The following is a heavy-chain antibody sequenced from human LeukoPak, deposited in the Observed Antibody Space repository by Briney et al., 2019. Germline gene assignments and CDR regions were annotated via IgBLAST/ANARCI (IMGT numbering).Heavy chain of an antibody. CDR1: GGSISSTNW. D-gene: IGHD6-13*01. CDR2: ISLRGLT. Sequence: SETLSLTCGVSGGSISSTNWWSWVRQPPGQGLEWIGEISLRGLTNYNPSLKSRVTISVEKSKHQFSLNLTSVTAADTAVYYCARGLVAAGTDYWGQGTLVTVSS. J-gene: IGHJ4*02. CDR3: ARGLVAAGTDY. V-gene: IGHV4-4*02.